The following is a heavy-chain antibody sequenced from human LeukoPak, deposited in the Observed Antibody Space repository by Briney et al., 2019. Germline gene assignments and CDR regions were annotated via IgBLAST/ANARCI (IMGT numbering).Heavy chain of an antibody. CDR1: GFPFSNHA. CDR3: VREAGYCASVCLKSNWFDP. CDR2: ISNGNT. D-gene: IGHD2-21*02. Sequence: GGSLRLSCAASGFPFSNHAMSWVRQPPGKGLEWVAAISNGNTYYADSVRGRFTISRDDSRNMVYLQMNSLRDKDTALYYCVREAGYCASVCLKSNWFDPWGQGTLVTVSS. J-gene: IGHJ5*02. V-gene: IGHV3-23*01.